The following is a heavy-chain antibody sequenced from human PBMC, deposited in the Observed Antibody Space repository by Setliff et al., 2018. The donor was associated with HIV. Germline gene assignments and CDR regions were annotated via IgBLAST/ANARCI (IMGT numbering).Heavy chain of an antibody. J-gene: IGHJ6*02. CDR1: GGSISSSSYY. Sequence: SETLSLTCTVSGGSISSSSYYWGWIRQPPGKGLEWIGSTYYSGSTNYNPPLNSRVTISVDKSKNQFSLKLSSVIAADTAVYYCARIFGDQGYYYGMDVWGQGTTVTVSS. D-gene: IGHD3-3*01. CDR2: TYYSGST. V-gene: IGHV4-39*07. CDR3: ARIFGDQGYYYGMDV.